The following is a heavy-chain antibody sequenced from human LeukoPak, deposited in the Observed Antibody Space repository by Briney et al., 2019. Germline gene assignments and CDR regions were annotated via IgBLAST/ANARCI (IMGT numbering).Heavy chain of an antibody. CDR2: ISSSGGST. J-gene: IGHJ4*02. CDR3: AKQYYYGSGSPNRDYFDY. CDR1: GFAFSSYG. V-gene: IGHV3-23*01. Sequence: GGSLRLSCAASGFAFSSYGMSWVRQAPGKGLEWVSAISSSGGSTYYADSVKGRFTISRDDSKNTLFLQMNSLRAEDTAVYYCAKQYYYGSGSPNRDYFDYWGQGTLVTVSS. D-gene: IGHD3-10*01.